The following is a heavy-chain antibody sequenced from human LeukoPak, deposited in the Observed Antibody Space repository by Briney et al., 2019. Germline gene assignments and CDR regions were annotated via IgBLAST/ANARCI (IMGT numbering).Heavy chain of an antibody. J-gene: IGHJ5*02. Sequence: SETLSLTCAVYGGSFSGYYWSWIRQPPGKGLEWIGEINHSGSTNYNPSLKSRVTISVDTSKNQFSLKLSSVTAADTAVYYCARGGQWLTSDWFDPWGQGTLVTVSS. V-gene: IGHV4-34*01. D-gene: IGHD6-19*01. CDR1: GGSFSGYY. CDR2: INHSGST. CDR3: ARGGQWLTSDWFDP.